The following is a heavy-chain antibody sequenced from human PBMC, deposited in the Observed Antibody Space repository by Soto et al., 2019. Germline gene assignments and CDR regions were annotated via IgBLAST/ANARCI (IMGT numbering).Heavy chain of an antibody. D-gene: IGHD3-10*01. CDR1: GGSISSGDYY. CDR2: IYYSGST. Sequence: QVQLQESGPGLVKPSQTLSLTCTVSGGSISSGDYYWSWIRQPPGKGLEWIGYIYYSGSTYYNPSLNSRVTISVDTSKNQFSLKLSSVTAADTAVYYCARGLYEDYYGSGSYSYYFDYWGQGTLVTVSS. V-gene: IGHV4-30-4*01. J-gene: IGHJ4*02. CDR3: ARGLYEDYYGSGSYSYYFDY.